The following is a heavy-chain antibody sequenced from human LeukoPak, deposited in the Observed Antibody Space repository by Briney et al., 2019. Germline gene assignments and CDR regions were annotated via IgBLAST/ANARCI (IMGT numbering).Heavy chain of an antibody. V-gene: IGHV4-39*07. CDR2: INHSGST. CDR3: ARFVPGDDSSGYLFDY. Sequence: PSETLSLTCTVSGGSISSSSYYWGWIRQPPGKGLEWIGEINHSGSTNYNPSLKSRVTISVDTSKNQFSLKLSSVTAADTAVYYCARFVPGDDSSGYLFDYWGQGTLVTVSS. D-gene: IGHD3-22*01. CDR1: GGSISSSSYY. J-gene: IGHJ4*02.